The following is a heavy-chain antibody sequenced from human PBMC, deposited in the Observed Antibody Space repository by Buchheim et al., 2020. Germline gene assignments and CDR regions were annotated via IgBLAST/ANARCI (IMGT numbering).Heavy chain of an antibody. CDR3: ARVRFADYGDYDKKFDY. CDR1: GGTFSSYA. D-gene: IGHD4-17*01. V-gene: IGHV1-2*02. J-gene: IGHJ4*02. Sequence: QVQLVQSGAEVKKPGSSVKVSCKASGGTFSSYAISWVRQAPGQGLEWMGGINPNSGGTNYAQKFQGRVTMTRDTSISTAYMELSRLRSDDTAVYYCARVRFADYGDYDKKFDYWGQGTL. CDR2: INPNSGGT.